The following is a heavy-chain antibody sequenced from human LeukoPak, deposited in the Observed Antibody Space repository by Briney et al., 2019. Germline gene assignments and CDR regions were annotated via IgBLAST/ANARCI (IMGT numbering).Heavy chain of an antibody. CDR1: GFTFSNYA. Sequence: GGSLRLSCAASGFTFSNYAMSRVRQAPGKGLEWVSAITGSGGNTYYADSVKGRFTISRDNSKNTVFLQMNSLRAEDTAVYYCAKWGDYDVLTGYYVSDYWGQGTLVTVPS. J-gene: IGHJ4*02. V-gene: IGHV3-23*01. CDR2: ITGSGGNT. D-gene: IGHD3-9*01. CDR3: AKWGDYDVLTGYYVSDY.